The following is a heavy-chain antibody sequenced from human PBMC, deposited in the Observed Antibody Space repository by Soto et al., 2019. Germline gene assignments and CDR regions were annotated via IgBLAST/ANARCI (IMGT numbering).Heavy chain of an antibody. CDR1: GGSISSYY. CDR2: IYYSGST. V-gene: IGHV4-59*08. J-gene: IGHJ4*02. D-gene: IGHD4-17*01. CDR3: ARTAYTVTTLTYFDY. Sequence: SETLSLTCTVSGGSISSYYWSWIRQPPGKGLEWIGYIYYSGSTNYNPSLKSRVTISVDTSKNQFSLKLSSVTAADTAVYYCARTAYTVTTLTYFDYWGQGTLVPSPQ.